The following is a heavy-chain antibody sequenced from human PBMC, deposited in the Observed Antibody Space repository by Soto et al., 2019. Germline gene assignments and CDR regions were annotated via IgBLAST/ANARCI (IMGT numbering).Heavy chain of an antibody. Sequence: PSETLSLTCTVSGDSVSSGTYYWSWIRQPPGKGLEWIGYIYHTGTTNYNPSLKSRVTISVDKSKNQFSLKLSSVTAADTAVYYCARIKSSSGPFDYWGQGTLVTVSS. D-gene: IGHD3-22*01. CDR3: ARIKSSSGPFDY. J-gene: IGHJ4*02. CDR1: GDSVSSGTYY. V-gene: IGHV4-61*01. CDR2: IYHTGTT.